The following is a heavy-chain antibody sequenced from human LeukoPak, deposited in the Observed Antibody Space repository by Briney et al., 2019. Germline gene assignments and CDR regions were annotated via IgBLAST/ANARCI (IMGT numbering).Heavy chain of an antibody. CDR1: GFTFSNCG. D-gene: IGHD3-22*01. CDR2: IWYDGSNK. CDR3: ARSVYDSGGYYRVLDY. J-gene: IGHJ4*02. Sequence: GMSLRLSCAASGFTFSNCGMHWVRQAPGKGLEWVAHIWYDGSNKYYADSVRGRFTISRDNSKNTLYLQMNSLRAEDTAVYYCARSVYDSGGYYRVLDYWGQGTLVTVSS. V-gene: IGHV3-33*01.